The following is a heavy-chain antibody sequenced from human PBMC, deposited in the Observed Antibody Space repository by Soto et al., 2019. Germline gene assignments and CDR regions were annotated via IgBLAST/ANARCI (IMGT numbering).Heavy chain of an antibody. CDR1: GGSISDGAYY. V-gene: IGHV4-30-4*01. D-gene: IGHD2-21*01. Sequence: QVQLQESAPGLVKPPQTLSLTCTVSGGSISDGAYYWSWIRQPPGKGLEWIGHIYNSGNTYNNPSLRSRLTISLDTSKSQFSLNLNSVTAADTAVYYCASGLSGDKVDQWGQGTLVTVSS. CDR2: IYNSGNT. CDR3: ASGLSGDKVDQ. J-gene: IGHJ4*02.